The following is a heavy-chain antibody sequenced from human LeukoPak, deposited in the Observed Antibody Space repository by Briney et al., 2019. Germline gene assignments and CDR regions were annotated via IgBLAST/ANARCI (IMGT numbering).Heavy chain of an antibody. Sequence: SETLSLTCAVYGGSFSGYYWSWIRQPPGKGLEWIGEINHSGSTNYNPSLKSRVTISVDTSKNQFSLKLSSVTAADTAVYYCARYGYDYVWGSPYYYYMDVWGKGTTVTVSS. D-gene: IGHD3-16*01. J-gene: IGHJ6*03. CDR1: GGSFSGYY. CDR3: ARYGYDYVWGSPYYYYMDV. V-gene: IGHV4-34*01. CDR2: INHSGST.